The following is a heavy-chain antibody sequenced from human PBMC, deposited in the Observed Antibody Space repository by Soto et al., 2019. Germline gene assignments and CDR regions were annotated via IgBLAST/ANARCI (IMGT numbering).Heavy chain of an antibody. Sequence: SVKVSCKASGGTFSSYAISWVRQAPGQGLEWMGGIIPIFGTANYAQKFQGRVTITADESTSTAYMELSSLRSEDTAVYYCARRGYCSGGSCAPGFYGMDVCGQGTTVTVSS. D-gene: IGHD2-15*01. CDR1: GGTFSSYA. CDR2: IIPIFGTA. J-gene: IGHJ6*02. V-gene: IGHV1-69*13. CDR3: ARRGYCSGGSCAPGFYGMDV.